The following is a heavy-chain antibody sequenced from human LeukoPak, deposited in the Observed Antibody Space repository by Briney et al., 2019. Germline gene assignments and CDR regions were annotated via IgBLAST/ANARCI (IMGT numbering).Heavy chain of an antibody. J-gene: IGHJ5*02. Sequence: EASVKVSCKASGYTFTKQYMHWVRQAPGQGLEWMGFINLSGGSTNYAQKFQGRVTMTRDTSTSTVYMELSSLRSEDTAVYYCAKEGYCSTTSCLYKWFDPWGQGTLVTVSS. V-gene: IGHV1-46*01. D-gene: IGHD2-2*01. CDR2: INLSGGST. CDR1: GYTFTKQY. CDR3: AKEGYCSTTSCLYKWFDP.